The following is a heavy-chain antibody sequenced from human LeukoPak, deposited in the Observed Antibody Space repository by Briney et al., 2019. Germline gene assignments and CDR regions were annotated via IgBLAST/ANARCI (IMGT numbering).Heavy chain of an antibody. V-gene: IGHV3-21*01. CDR2: ISSSSSYI. Sequence: GGSLRLSCAASGFTFSSYSMNWGRQAPGKGLEWVSSISSSSSYIYYADSVKGRFTISRDNAKNSLYLQTNSLRDEDTAVYYCATSLDIVVVVAATGYFDYWGQGTLVTVSS. D-gene: IGHD2-15*01. CDR1: GFTFSSYS. J-gene: IGHJ4*02. CDR3: ATSLDIVVVVAATGYFDY.